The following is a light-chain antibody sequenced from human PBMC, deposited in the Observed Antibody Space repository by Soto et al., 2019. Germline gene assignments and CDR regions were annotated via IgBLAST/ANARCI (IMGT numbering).Light chain of an antibody. CDR3: QQYYNTPFT. J-gene: IGKJ3*01. CDR2: WAS. CDR1: QSVFYSPNNKDY. Sequence: DIVMTQSPDSLSVSLGERATINCKSSQSVFYSPNNKDYLAWYQQKPGQPPKLLIYWASTRESGVPDRFSASGSGTDFTLTISSLQAGEVAVYYCQQYYNTPFTFGPGTKVDIK. V-gene: IGKV4-1*01.